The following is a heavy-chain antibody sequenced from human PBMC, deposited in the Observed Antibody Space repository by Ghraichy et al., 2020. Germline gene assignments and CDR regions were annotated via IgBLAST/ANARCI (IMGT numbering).Heavy chain of an antibody. CDR2: ISSSSSTI. CDR1: GFTFSSYS. V-gene: IGHV3-48*02. CDR3: ARVFDSSSWYDWYFDL. J-gene: IGHJ2*01. D-gene: IGHD6-13*01. Sequence: GGSLRLSCAASGFTFSSYSMNWVRQAPGKGLEWVSYISSSSSTIYYADSVKGRFTISRDNAKNSLYLQMNSLRDEDTAVYYCARVFDSSSWYDWYFDLWGRGTLVTVSS.